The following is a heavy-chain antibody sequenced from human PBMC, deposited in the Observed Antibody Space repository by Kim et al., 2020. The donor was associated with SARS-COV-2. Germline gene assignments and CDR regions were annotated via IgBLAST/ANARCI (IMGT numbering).Heavy chain of an antibody. CDR3: ARVGRGMVRGVKVNGMDI. V-gene: IGHV1-18*01. J-gene: IGHJ6*02. CDR2: ISAYNGNT. Sequence: ASVKVSCKASGYTFTSYGISWVRQAPGQGLEWMGWISAYNGNTNYAQKLQGRVTMTTDTSTSTAYMELRSLRSDDTAVYYCARVGRGMVRGVKVNGMDIWGQGTTVTVSS. CDR1: GYTFTSYG. D-gene: IGHD3-10*01.